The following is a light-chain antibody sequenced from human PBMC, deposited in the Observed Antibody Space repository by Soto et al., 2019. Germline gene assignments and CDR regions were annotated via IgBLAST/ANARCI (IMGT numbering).Light chain of an antibody. CDR2: KAS. V-gene: IGKV1-5*03. J-gene: IGKJ5*01. CDR1: QTISSL. CDR3: QQYNSYST. Sequence: DIQMSQSPSTLSASVGDRVAISFRASQTISSLVALYQQKPGKAPKLLIYKASSLESGVPSRCSGSGSGTEFTLTISSLQPDDFATYYCQQYNSYSTFGQWTRVEIK.